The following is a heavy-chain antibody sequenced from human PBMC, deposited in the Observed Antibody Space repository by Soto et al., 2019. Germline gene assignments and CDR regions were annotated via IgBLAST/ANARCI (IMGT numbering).Heavy chain of an antibody. V-gene: IGHV6-1*01. J-gene: IGHJ4*02. Sequence: QVQLQQSGPGLVKPSQTLSLTCAISGDSVSSNSAAWNWIRQSPSRGLEWLGRTYYRSKWYNDYAVSVKSRITINPDTSKNQFSLQLNSVTPEDTAVYYCARDGYSSGWSRSKPFDYWGQGTLVTVSS. CDR3: ARDGYSSGWSRSKPFDY. D-gene: IGHD6-19*01. CDR2: TYYRSKWYN. CDR1: GDSVSSNSAA.